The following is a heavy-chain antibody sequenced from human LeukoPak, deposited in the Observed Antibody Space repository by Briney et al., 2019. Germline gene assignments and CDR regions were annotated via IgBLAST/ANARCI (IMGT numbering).Heavy chain of an antibody. Sequence: GESLKISCKGSGYSFTIYWIGWVRQMPGKGLEWMGIIYPGDSDTRYSPSFQGQVTISADKSTSTAYLQWSSLKASDTAMYYCARQATVVTHLTPLYYYYYGMDVWGQGTTVTVSS. CDR1: GYSFTIYW. CDR3: ARQATVVTHLTPLYYYYYGMDV. V-gene: IGHV5-51*01. CDR2: IYPGDSDT. J-gene: IGHJ6*02. D-gene: IGHD4-23*01.